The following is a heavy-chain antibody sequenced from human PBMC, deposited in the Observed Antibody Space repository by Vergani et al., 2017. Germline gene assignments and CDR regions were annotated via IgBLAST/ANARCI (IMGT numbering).Heavy chain of an antibody. CDR1: GGSISSGSYY. D-gene: IGHD2-15*01. CDR3: ARGASRVVVAATRLGEDY. V-gene: IGHV4-61*02. CDR2: IYTSGST. J-gene: IGHJ4*02. Sequence: QVQLQESGPGLVKPSQTLSLTCTVSGGSISSGSYYWSWIRQPAGKGLEWIGRIYTSGSTNYNPSLKSRVTISVDTSKNQFSLKLSSVTAADTAVYYCARGASRVVVAATRLGEDYWGQGTLVTVSS.